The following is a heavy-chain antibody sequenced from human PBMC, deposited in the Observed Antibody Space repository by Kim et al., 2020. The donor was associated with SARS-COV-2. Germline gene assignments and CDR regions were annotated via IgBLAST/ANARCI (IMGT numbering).Heavy chain of an antibody. V-gene: IGHV3-33*01. J-gene: IGHJ6*03. CDR2: IWYDGSNK. CDR3: ARGSDYYYYMDV. D-gene: IGHD6-19*01. Sequence: GGSLRLSCAASGFTFSSYGIHWVRQAPGKGLEWVAVIWYDGSNKYYGDSVKGRFTISKDNSKNTVFLQMNSVRAEDTGVYYCARGSDYYYYMDVWGKGTT. CDR1: GFTFSSYG.